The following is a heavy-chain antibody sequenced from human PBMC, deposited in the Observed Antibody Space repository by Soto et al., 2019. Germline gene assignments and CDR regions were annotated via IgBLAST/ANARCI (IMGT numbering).Heavy chain of an antibody. CDR1: GGSISGYY. Sequence: QVQLQESGPGVVKPSETLSLTCTISGGSISGYYWTWIRQSPGKGLEYIGYIYSGNTNYNPSLNSRVTISVDTSKNHFSLKLSSVTAADTAVYYCGRMSSHGYYAYWGQGTLVTVSS. V-gene: IGHV4-59*08. CDR2: IYSGNT. CDR3: GRMSSHGYYAY. J-gene: IGHJ4*02. D-gene: IGHD3-22*01.